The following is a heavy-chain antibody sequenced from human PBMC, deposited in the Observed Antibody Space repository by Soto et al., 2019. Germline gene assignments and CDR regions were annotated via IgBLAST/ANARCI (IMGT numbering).Heavy chain of an antibody. V-gene: IGHV3-23*05. Sequence: EVQLLESGGGLVQPGESLRLSCAASGFTFDDYFMNWVRQAPGKGLEWVTGINKNGGTAQYAGSVRGRFTISRDNARNTRYPQMDLLRAGDTDLYDCSRALGAHGMDVWGQGTTVTVSS. D-gene: IGHD2-15*01. CDR3: SRALGAHGMDV. J-gene: IGHJ6*02. CDR2: INKNGGTA. CDR1: GFTFDDYF.